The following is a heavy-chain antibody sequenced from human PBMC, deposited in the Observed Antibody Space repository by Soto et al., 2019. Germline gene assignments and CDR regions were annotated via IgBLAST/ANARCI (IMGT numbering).Heavy chain of an antibody. Sequence: QVQLVESGGGVDQPGRSLRLSCVASGFTFSTNNVHWVRQAPGKGLEWEAVISYDGNREYYTDSVKGRFTISQDNSKNTLYLQMNSLSAEDTAVDYCASYTATGWSNFQPWGQGTLVTVSS. V-gene: IGHV3-30-3*01. CDR3: ASYTATGWSNFQP. CDR1: GFTFSTNN. D-gene: IGHD6-19*01. CDR2: ISYDGNRE. J-gene: IGHJ1*01.